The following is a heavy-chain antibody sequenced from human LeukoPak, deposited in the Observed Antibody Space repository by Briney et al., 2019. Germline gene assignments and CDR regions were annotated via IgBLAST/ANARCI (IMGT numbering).Heavy chain of an antibody. J-gene: IGHJ5*02. CDR1: GGSFSGYY. V-gene: IGHV4-34*01. Sequence: SETLSLTCAVYGGSFSGYYWSWIRQPPGKGLEWIGEINHSGSTNYNPSLKSRVTISVDTSKNQFSLKLSSVTAADTVVYYCARLPYCSSTSCTAWGQGTLVTVSS. CDR3: ARLPYCSSTSCTA. D-gene: IGHD2-2*01. CDR2: INHSGST.